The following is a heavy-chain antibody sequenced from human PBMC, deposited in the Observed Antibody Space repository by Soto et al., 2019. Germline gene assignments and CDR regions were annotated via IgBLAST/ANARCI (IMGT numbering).Heavy chain of an antibody. CDR3: AITYCRDNSCPRVFDF. D-gene: IGHD2-21*01. J-gene: IGHJ4*02. CDR1: GGTFNTYT. V-gene: IGHV1-69*02. CDR2: FIPVLDMA. Sequence: QVQVVQSGAEVKKPESSVKVSCKPSGGTFNTYTVNWVRLAPGHGLEWMGRFIPVLDMANYAQKFQDRVTITADRSTFTAYMELNSLTSDDTAVYYCAITYCRDNSCPRVFDFWGTGTRVTVSS.